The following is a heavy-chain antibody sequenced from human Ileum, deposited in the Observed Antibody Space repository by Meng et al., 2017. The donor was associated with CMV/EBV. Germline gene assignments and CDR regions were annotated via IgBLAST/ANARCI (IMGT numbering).Heavy chain of an antibody. V-gene: IGHV4-39*07. J-gene: IGHJ3*02. CDR1: GGSVSSSSDY. CDR3: ARRYGTGTRCPPVAFDI. CDR2: IYSGTT. Sequence: SETLSLTCLVSGGSVSSSSDYWGWIRQSPDKGLEWIGSIYSGTTHYNPSLGSRVTISVDTSKSLVSLRLRSVTAADTAVYYCARRYGTGTRCPPVAFDIWGQGTMVTVSS. D-gene: IGHD2-8*02.